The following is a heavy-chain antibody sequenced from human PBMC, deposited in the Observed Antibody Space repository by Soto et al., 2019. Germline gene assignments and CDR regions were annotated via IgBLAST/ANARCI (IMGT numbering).Heavy chain of an antibody. J-gene: IGHJ4*02. V-gene: IGHV1-8*01. CDR1: GYSFTSLG. CDR3: ARGVSAGVDY. Sequence: ASVKVSCKASGYSFTSLGINWVRQTAGQGLEWMGWMQPSTGRTGYAQKFQGRVTMTRDTSINTAYMELTTLTSDDTAFYYCARGVSAGVDYWGQGTLVTVST. D-gene: IGHD1-26*01. CDR2: MQPSTGRT.